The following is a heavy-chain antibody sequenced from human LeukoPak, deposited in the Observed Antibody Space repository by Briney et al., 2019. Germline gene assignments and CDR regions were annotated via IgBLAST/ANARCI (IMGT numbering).Heavy chain of an antibody. V-gene: IGHV3-48*04. CDR3: ARRRPGAYFDN. J-gene: IGHJ4*02. Sequence: GGSLRLSCAASGFTFSSYWMNWVRQAPGKGLEWISYITSTSTTIYYADSVKGRFTVSRDNAKNSLYLQMNGLRAEDTAVYYCARRRPGAYFDNWGLGTLVTVSS. CDR1: GFTFSSYW. CDR2: ITSTSTTI. D-gene: IGHD5-24*01.